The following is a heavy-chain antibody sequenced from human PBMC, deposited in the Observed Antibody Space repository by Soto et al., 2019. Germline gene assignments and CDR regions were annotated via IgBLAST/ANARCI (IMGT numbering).Heavy chain of an antibody. Sequence: SETLSLTCTVSGGSISSYDWSWIRQPPGKGLEWIGYIYYSGSTNYNPSLKSRVTISVDTSKNQFSLKLSSMTAADTAVYFCARGGAAAALARFDPWGQGTLVTV. CDR2: IYYSGST. CDR3: ARGGAAAALARFDP. D-gene: IGHD6-13*01. J-gene: IGHJ5*02. CDR1: GGSISSYD. V-gene: IGHV4-59*01.